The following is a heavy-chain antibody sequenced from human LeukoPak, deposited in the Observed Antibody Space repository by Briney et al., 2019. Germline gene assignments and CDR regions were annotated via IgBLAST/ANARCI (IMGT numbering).Heavy chain of an antibody. D-gene: IGHD3-10*01. J-gene: IGHJ4*02. Sequence: SETLSLTCAVYGGSFSGYYWSWIRQPPGKGPEWIGEINHSGSTNYNPSLKSRVTISVDTSKNQFSLKLSSVTAADTAVYYCARVKGYYYGSGSYYNSKPFDYWGQGTLVTVSS. V-gene: IGHV4-34*01. CDR1: GGSFSGYY. CDR2: INHSGST. CDR3: ARVKGYYYGSGSYYNSKPFDY.